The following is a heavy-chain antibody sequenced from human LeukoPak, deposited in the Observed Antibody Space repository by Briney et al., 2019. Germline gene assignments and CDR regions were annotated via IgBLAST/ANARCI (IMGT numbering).Heavy chain of an antibody. V-gene: IGHV1-18*01. CDR1: GGTFSSYG. Sequence: GASVKVSCKASGGTFSSYGISWVRQAPGQGLEWMGWISAYNGNTNYAQKLQGRVTMTTDTSTSTAYMELRSLRSDDTAVYYCAREWGDSGSYPDAFDIWGQGTMVTVSS. D-gene: IGHD1-26*01. CDR2: ISAYNGNT. J-gene: IGHJ3*02. CDR3: AREWGDSGSYPDAFDI.